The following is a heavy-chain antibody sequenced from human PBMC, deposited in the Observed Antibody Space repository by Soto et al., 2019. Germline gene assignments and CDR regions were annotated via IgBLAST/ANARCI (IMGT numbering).Heavy chain of an antibody. CDR2: IIPIFGTA. J-gene: IGHJ4*02. D-gene: IGHD6-6*01. Sequence: QVQLVQSGAEVKKPGSSVKVSCKASGGTFSSYAISWVRQAPGQGLEWMGGIIPIFGTANYAQKFQGRVTXXAXEXKSTAYMELSSLRSEDTAVYYCAREYSSSSPEGFDYWGQGTLVTVSS. CDR3: AREYSSSSPEGFDY. CDR1: GGTFSSYA. V-gene: IGHV1-69*12.